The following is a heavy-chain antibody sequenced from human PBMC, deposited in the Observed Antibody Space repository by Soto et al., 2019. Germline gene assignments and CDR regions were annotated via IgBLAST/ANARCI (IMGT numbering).Heavy chain of an antibody. D-gene: IGHD6-6*01. CDR1: GFTFSSYS. J-gene: IGHJ6*02. Sequence: GGSLRLSCAASGFTFSSYSMNWVRQAPGKGLEWVSSISSSSSYIYYADSVKGRFTISRDNAKNSLYLQMNSLRAEDTAVYYCARHSSRTQYYYYYGMDVWGQGTTVTVSS. CDR2: ISSSSSYI. V-gene: IGHV3-21*01. CDR3: ARHSSRTQYYYYYGMDV.